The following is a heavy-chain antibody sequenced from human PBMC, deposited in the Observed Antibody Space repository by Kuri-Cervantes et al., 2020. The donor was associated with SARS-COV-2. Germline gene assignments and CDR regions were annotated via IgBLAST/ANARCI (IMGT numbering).Heavy chain of an antibody. CDR3: AKDDGGSFGLFDN. D-gene: IGHD1-26*01. J-gene: IGHJ4*02. V-gene: IGHV3-30*02. CDR1: GFIFSSYG. CDR2: VRSGGSNK. Sequence: GESLKISCAASGFIFSSYGMHWVRQAPGKGLEWVAFVRSGGSNKHYTDSVKGRFTISRDNSKNTLYLQMNSLRPEDTAVYYCAKDDGGSFGLFDNWGQGILVTVSS.